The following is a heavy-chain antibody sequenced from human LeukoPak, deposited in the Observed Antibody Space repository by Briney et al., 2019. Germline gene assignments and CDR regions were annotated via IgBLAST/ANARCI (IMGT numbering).Heavy chain of an antibody. CDR1: GGSISSSSYY. J-gene: IGHJ3*02. Sequence: SETLSLTCTVSGGSISSSSYYWGWIRQPPGKGLEWIGSIYYSGSTYYNPSLKSRVTISVDTSKNQFSLKLSSVTAADTAVYYCAAIKNFWSGYYYRMGNAFDIWGQGTMVTVSS. V-gene: IGHV4-39*01. D-gene: IGHD3-3*01. CDR3: AAIKNFWSGYYYRMGNAFDI. CDR2: IYYSGST.